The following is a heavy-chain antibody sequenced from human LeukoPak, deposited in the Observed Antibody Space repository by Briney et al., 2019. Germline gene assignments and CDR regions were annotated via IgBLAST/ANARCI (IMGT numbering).Heavy chain of an antibody. CDR3: ARALDDSGGYYFILGAFDI. V-gene: IGHV1-2*02. CDR1: GYTFTGYY. D-gene: IGHD3-22*01. Sequence: ASVKVSCKASGYTFTGYYMHWVRQAPGQGLEWMGWINPNSGGTNYAQKFQGRVTMTRDTSISTAYMELSRLRSDDTAVYYCARALDDSGGYYFILGAFDIWGLGTMVTVSS. J-gene: IGHJ3*02. CDR2: INPNSGGT.